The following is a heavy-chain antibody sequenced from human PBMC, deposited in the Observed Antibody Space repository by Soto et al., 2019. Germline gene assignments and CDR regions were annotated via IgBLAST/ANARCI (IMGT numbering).Heavy chain of an antibody. Sequence: GGSLRLSCAVSGFTVSAYGMHWVRQAPGKGLEWVAVISRDGGTKYYADSVKGRFTISRDNSRNTLFLEMNSLRGDDMAVYYCTGEVASGYWGQGTLVTVSS. J-gene: IGHJ4*02. D-gene: IGHD2-8*02. CDR2: ISRDGGTK. V-gene: IGHV3-30*03. CDR1: GFTVSAYG. CDR3: TGEVASGY.